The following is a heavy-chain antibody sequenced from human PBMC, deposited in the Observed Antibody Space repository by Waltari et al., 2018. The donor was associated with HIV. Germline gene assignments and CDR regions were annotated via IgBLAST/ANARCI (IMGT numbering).Heavy chain of an antibody. CDR1: GYTFTSYG. D-gene: IGHD3-10*01. Sequence: QVQLVQSGAELKKPGASVKVSCKASGYTFTSYGISWVRQAPGQGLEWMGWSSGYNGNTKYAQKFQGRVTMTTDTSTSTAYMELRSLRSDDTAVYYCARVLSYGSGSYFVYWGQGTLVTVSS. CDR3: ARVLSYGSGSYFVY. V-gene: IGHV1-18*01. CDR2: SSGYNGNT. J-gene: IGHJ4*02.